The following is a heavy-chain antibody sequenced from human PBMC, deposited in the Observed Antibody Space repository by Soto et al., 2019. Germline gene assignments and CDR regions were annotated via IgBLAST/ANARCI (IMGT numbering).Heavy chain of an antibody. CDR3: ATSYSSGWYYFDY. J-gene: IGHJ4*02. Sequence: EVQLVESGGGLVQPGGSLRLSCAASGFTVSSNYMSWVRQAPGKGLEWVSVIYSGGSTYYADSVKGRFTISRDNSKNTLYLHMNSLRAEDTAVYYCATSYSSGWYYFDYWGQGTLVTVSS. CDR1: GFTVSSNY. V-gene: IGHV3-66*01. CDR2: IYSGGST. D-gene: IGHD6-19*01.